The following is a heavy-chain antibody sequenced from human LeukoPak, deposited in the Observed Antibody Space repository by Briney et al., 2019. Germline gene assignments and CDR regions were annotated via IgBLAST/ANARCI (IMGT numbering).Heavy chain of an antibody. CDR3: ASSSWYRPFDY. CDR2: ISWNSGSI. D-gene: IGHD6-13*01. J-gene: IGHJ4*02. CDR1: GFTFDDYA. Sequence: GGSLRLSCAASGFTFDDYAMHWVRQAPGKGLEWVSGISWNSGSIGYADSVKGRFTISRDNAKNSLYLQMNSLRAEDTALYYCASSSWYRPFDYWGQGTLVTASS. V-gene: IGHV3-9*01.